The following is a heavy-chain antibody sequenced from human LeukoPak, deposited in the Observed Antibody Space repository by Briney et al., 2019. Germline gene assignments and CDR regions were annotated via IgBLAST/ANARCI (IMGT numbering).Heavy chain of an antibody. CDR3: AKVADYGDYAPLGH. J-gene: IGHJ4*01. CDR1: GFSFSSYA. Sequence: KPGGSLRLSCAASGFSFSSYAMTWVRQAPGKGLQWVSSITTTSDYIYYSDSVKGRFTISRDNAKSSLYLQMNSLRAEDTAVYYCAKVADYGDYAPLGHWGQGTLVTVSS. CDR2: ITTTSDYI. V-gene: IGHV3-21*01. D-gene: IGHD4-17*01.